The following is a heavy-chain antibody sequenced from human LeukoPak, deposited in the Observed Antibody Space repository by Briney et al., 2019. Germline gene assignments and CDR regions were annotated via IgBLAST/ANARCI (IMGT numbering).Heavy chain of an antibody. Sequence: SETLSLTCTVSGRSISSFYWSWIRQPPGKGLEWIGEINHSGSTNYNPSLKSRVTISVDTSKNQFSLKLSSVTAADTAVYYCARGRPMKGRVYYYDSSGYPTHVEYFQHWGQGTLVTVSS. D-gene: IGHD3-22*01. V-gene: IGHV4-34*01. CDR1: GRSISSFY. J-gene: IGHJ1*01. CDR3: ARGRPMKGRVYYYDSSGYPTHVEYFQH. CDR2: INHSGST.